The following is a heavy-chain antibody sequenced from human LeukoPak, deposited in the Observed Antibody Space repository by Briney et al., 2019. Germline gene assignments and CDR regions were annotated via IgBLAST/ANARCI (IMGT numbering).Heavy chain of an antibody. V-gene: IGHV3-43D*03. Sequence: GGSLRLSCAASGFTFDDYAMHWVRQAPGKGLEWVSLISWDGGSTYYADSVKGRFTISRDNSRNTLYLQMDSLRAEDTAVYYCARGFFNYYGSGSPGDYWGQGTLVTVSS. J-gene: IGHJ4*02. CDR1: GFTFDDYA. CDR2: ISWDGGST. CDR3: ARGFFNYYGSGSPGDY. D-gene: IGHD3-10*01.